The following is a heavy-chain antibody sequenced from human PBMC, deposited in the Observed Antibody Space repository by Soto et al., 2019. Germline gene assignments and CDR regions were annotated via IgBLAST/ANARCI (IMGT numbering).Heavy chain of an antibody. D-gene: IGHD3-3*01. V-gene: IGHV3-15*01. CDR2: IKSKTDGGTT. CDR1: GFTFSNAW. Sequence: GGSLRLSCAASGFTFSNAWMSWVRQAPGKGLEWVGRIKSKTDGGTTDYAAPVKGRFTISRDDSKNTLYLQMNSLKTEDTAVYYCTTDYYDFWSGVFDYWGQGTLVTVSS. J-gene: IGHJ4*02. CDR3: TTDYYDFWSGVFDY.